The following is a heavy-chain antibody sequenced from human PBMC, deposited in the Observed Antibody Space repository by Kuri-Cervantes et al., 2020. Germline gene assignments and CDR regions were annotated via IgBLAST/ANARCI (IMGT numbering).Heavy chain of an antibody. J-gene: IGHJ4*02. CDR1: GFTFSSYS. CDR3: AREIMYCGGDCNDY. D-gene: IGHD2-21*01. Sequence: GGSLRLSCAASGFTFSSYSMNWVRQAPGKGLEWVSYISSSSSTIYYADSVKGRFTISRDNAKNSLYLEMNSLRAEDTAVYYCAREIMYCGGDCNDYWGQGTLVTVSS. V-gene: IGHV3-48*04. CDR2: ISSSSSTI.